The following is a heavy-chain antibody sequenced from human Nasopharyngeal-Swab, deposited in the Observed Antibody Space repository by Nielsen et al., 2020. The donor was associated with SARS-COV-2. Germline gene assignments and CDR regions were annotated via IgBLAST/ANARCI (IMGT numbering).Heavy chain of an antibody. J-gene: IGHJ4*02. V-gene: IGHV3-48*04. CDR2: ISSSGSTI. D-gene: IGHD3-10*01. CDR1: GFTFSSYS. Sequence: GGSLRLSCAASGFTFSSYSMNWVRQAPGKGLEWVSYISSSGSTIYYADSVKGRFTISRDNAKNSLYLQMNSLRAEDTAVYYCAAAIWFGELLGSYWGQGTLVTVSS. CDR3: AAAIWFGELLGSY.